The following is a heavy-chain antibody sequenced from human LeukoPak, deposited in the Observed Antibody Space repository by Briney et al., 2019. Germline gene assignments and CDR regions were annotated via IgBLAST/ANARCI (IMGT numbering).Heavy chain of an antibody. CDR2: IRYDGSNK. Sequence: GGSLRLSCAASGFTFSSYGMHWVRQAPGKGLEWVAFIRYDGSNKYYADSVKGRFTISRDNSKNTLYLQMNSLRAEDTAVYYCAKERDTAIVTIDYWGQGTLVTVSS. J-gene: IGHJ4*02. V-gene: IGHV3-30*02. D-gene: IGHD5-18*01. CDR3: AKERDTAIVTIDY. CDR1: GFTFSSYG.